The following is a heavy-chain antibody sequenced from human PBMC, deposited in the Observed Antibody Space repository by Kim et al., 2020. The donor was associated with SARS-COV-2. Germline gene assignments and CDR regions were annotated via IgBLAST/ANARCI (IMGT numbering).Heavy chain of an antibody. V-gene: IGHV1-2*04. CDR2: T. Sequence: TNYAQKFQGWVTMTRDTAISTAYMELSRLRSDDTAVYYCARWGTGWFDPWGQGTLVTVSS. J-gene: IGHJ5*02. D-gene: IGHD3-16*01. CDR3: ARWGTGWFDP.